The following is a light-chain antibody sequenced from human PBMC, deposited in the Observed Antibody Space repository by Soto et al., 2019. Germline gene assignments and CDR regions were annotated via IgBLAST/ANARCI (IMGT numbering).Light chain of an antibody. CDR2: GAS. Sequence: EIVMTQSPATLSVSPGERATLSCRASQSVRSNLAWYQQKPGQAPRLLMYGASTRATGIPARFSGSGSGTEFTLTISSLQSEDFAVYYCQQYNNWWTFGQGTKVEI. CDR1: QSVRSN. V-gene: IGKV3-15*01. J-gene: IGKJ1*01. CDR3: QQYNNWWT.